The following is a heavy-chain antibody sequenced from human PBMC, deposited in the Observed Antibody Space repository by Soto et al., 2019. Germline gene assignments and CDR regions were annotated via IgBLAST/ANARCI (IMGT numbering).Heavy chain of an antibody. D-gene: IGHD3-22*01. CDR3: ARDRGYYDSSGSRGMGV. V-gene: IGHV1-2*04. CDR1: GYTFTGYY. J-gene: IGHJ6*02. CDR2: INPNSGGT. Sequence: ASVKVSCKASGYTFTGYYMHWVRQAPGQGLEWMGWINPNSGGTNYAQKFQGWVTMTRDTSISTAYMELSRLRSDDTAVYYCARDRGYYDSSGSRGMGVWGQGTTVTGSS.